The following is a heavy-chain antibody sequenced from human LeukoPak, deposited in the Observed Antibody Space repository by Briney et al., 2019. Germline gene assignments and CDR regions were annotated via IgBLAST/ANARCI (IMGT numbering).Heavy chain of an antibody. Sequence: QPGGSLRLSCAASGFSFNTYAMSWVRQAPGKGLEWVSDISTSGGTTSYADSVKGRFTISRDNAKNSLYLQMNSLRAEDTAVYYCARDAADYSNYDYWGQGTLVTVSS. CDR3: ARDAADYSNYDY. D-gene: IGHD4-11*01. CDR1: GFSFNTYA. J-gene: IGHJ4*02. V-gene: IGHV3-23*01. CDR2: ISTSGGTT.